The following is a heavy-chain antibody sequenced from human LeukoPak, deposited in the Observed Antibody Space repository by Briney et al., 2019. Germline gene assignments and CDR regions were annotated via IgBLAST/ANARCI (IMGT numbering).Heavy chain of an antibody. Sequence: HPGGSLRLSCAASGCTFSSYGMHWVRQAPGKGLEWVAVISYDGSNKYYADSVKGRFTISRDNSKNTLYLQMNSLRAEDTAVYYCAKDLTTYYDFWSGFLDYWGQGTLVTVSS. CDR3: AKDLTTYYDFWSGFLDY. CDR2: ISYDGSNK. V-gene: IGHV3-30*18. D-gene: IGHD3-3*01. CDR1: GCTFSSYG. J-gene: IGHJ4*02.